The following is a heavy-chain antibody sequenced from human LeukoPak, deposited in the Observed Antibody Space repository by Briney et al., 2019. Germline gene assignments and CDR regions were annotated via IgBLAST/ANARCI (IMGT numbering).Heavy chain of an antibody. CDR3: ARGYSLDY. CDR2: IYYSGST. CDR1: GGSISSGDYY. Sequence: SQTLSLTCTVSGGSISSGDYYWRWIRQPPGKGLEWIGYIYYSGSTYYTPSLRGRVTISADTSKNQFSLNLSSVTAADTAVYYCARGYSLDYWGQGTLVTVSS. V-gene: IGHV4-30-4*01. J-gene: IGHJ4*02. D-gene: IGHD5-18*01.